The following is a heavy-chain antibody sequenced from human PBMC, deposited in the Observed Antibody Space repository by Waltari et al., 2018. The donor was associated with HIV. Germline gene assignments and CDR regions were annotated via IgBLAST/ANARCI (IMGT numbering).Heavy chain of an antibody. CDR2: TWYDGSNK. V-gene: IGHV3-33*01. J-gene: IGHJ4*02. Sequence: QVQLVESGGGVVQYGRSLRLSCVASGFTFSSYGIHWVRQAPGKGLEWVAVTWYDGSNKYYADSVKGRFSISRDNSKNTVYLQMNSLRAEDTAEYYCARDSITVSGTFDYWGQGTLVTVSS. D-gene: IGHD6-19*01. CDR1: GFTFSSYG. CDR3: ARDSITVSGTFDY.